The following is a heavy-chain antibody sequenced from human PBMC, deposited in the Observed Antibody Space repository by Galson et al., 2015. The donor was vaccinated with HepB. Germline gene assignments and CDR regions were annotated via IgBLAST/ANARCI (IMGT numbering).Heavy chain of an antibody. J-gene: IGHJ4*02. Sequence: LRLSCAASGFSFTRYAMTWVRQAPGKGLEWVSSITSSGGNSYYTDSVKGRFTVSRDNSKNTLLLQLNSLRAEDTAMYFCAKDGIMVANNPYHFHYWGQGTPVTVSS. CDR1: GFSFTRYA. CDR3: AKDGIMVANNPYHFHY. D-gene: IGHD2-15*01. CDR2: ITSSGGNS. V-gene: IGHV3-23*01.